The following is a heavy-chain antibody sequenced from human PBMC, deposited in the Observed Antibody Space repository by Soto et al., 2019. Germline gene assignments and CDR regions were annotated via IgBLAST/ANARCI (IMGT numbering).Heavy chain of an antibody. CDR1: GGTFSSYA. D-gene: IGHD4-17*01. Sequence: SVKVSCKASGGTFSSYAISWVRQAPGQGLEWMGGIIPIFGTANYAQKFQGRVTITADKSTSTAYMELSSLRSEDTAVYYCARGCTVTHPYGMDVWGQGTTVTVSS. CDR3: ARGCTVTHPYGMDV. CDR2: IIPIFGTA. V-gene: IGHV1-69*06. J-gene: IGHJ6*02.